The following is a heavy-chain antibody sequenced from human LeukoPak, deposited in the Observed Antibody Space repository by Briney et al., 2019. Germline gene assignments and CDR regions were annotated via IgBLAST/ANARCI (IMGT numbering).Heavy chain of an antibody. CDR2: ITGDGSTP. V-gene: IGHV3-64*01. CDR1: GFVFINYA. Sequence: GGSLRLSSATSGFVFINYAMNWVRQAPGKGQEYVSAITGDGSTPYYANSVKGRFTISRDNSRITLYLQMGSLRSEDMAVYYCARVGFSGYDSWGQGTLVTVSS. CDR3: ARVGFSGYDS. D-gene: IGHD5-12*01. J-gene: IGHJ5*02.